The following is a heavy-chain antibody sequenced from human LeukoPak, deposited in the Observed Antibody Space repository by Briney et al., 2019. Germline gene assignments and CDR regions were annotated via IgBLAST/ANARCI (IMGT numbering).Heavy chain of an antibody. J-gene: IGHJ5*02. CDR2: FDPEDGET. D-gene: IGHD6-6*01. Sequence: ASVKVSCKVSGYTLTELSMHWVRQAPGKGLEWMGGFDPEDGETIYAQKLQGRVTMTTDTSTSTAYMELRSLRSDDTAVYYCARSEYSTRHFDPWGQGTLVTVSS. V-gene: IGHV1-24*01. CDR1: GYTLTELS. CDR3: ARSEYSTRHFDP.